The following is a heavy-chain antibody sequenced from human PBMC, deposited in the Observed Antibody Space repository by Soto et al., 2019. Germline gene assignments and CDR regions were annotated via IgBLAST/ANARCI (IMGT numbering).Heavy chain of an antibody. J-gene: IGHJ5*02. Sequence: PSETLSLTCAVYGGSFSGYYWSWIRQPPGKGLEWIGEINHSGSTNYNPSLKSRVTISVDTSKNQFSLKLSSVTAADTAVYYCARGLVSMVRGVMRWFDPWGQGTLVTVSS. CDR1: GGSFSGYY. D-gene: IGHD3-10*01. CDR2: INHSGST. V-gene: IGHV4-34*01. CDR3: ARGLVSMVRGVMRWFDP.